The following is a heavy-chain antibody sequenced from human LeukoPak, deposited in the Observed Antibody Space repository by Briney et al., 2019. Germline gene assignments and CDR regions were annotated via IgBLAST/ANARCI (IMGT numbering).Heavy chain of an antibody. Sequence: PGGSLRLSCAASGFTFSSYEMSWVRQAPGKGLEWVSYISSSGTTEKYADSVKGRFTISRYNAKNSLYLQMYSLRADDTAVYYCARGEQLNYFAYWGQGALVTVSS. CDR2: ISSSGTTE. CDR3: ARGEQLNYFAY. V-gene: IGHV3-48*03. D-gene: IGHD1-26*01. CDR1: GFTFSSYE. J-gene: IGHJ4*02.